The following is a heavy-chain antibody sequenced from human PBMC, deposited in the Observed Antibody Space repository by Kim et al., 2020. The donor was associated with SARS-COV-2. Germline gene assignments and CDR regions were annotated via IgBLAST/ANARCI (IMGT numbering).Heavy chain of an antibody. CDR1: GVSFTGFY. D-gene: IGHD2-8*01. V-gene: IGHV1-2*06. J-gene: IGHJ5*01. CDR2: IDPNSGGT. CDR3: ARDRYWMNGVCYLWFDT. Sequence: ASVKVSCKSSGVSFTGFYIHWVRQAPGQGLEWMGRIDPNSGGTRYAQKFQGRINLTRDRSITTAYMELSRLRSDDTAVYYCARDRYWMNGVCYLWFDTWG.